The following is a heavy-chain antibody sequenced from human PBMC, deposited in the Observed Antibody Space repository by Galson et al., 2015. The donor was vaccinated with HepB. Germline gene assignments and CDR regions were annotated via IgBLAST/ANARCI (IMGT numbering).Heavy chain of an antibody. D-gene: IGHD3-10*01. J-gene: IGHJ5*02. Sequence: SVKVSCKASGYTFTSYYMHWVRQAPGQGLEWMGIINPSGGSTSYAQKLQGRVTMTRDTSTSTVYMKLSSLRSEDTAVCYCAKGPRVVRGASTDNWFDPWGQGTLVTVSP. CDR2: INPSGGST. CDR3: AKGPRVVRGASTDNWFDP. CDR1: GYTFTSYY. V-gene: IGHV1-46*04.